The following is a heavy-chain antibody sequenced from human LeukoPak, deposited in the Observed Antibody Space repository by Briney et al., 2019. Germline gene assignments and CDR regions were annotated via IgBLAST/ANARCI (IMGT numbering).Heavy chain of an antibody. CDR3: ARGRGDYNWFDP. J-gene: IGHJ5*02. Sequence: SETLSLTCTVSGGSISSSSYYWGWIRQPPGKGLEWIGSIYYSGSTYYNPSLKSRVIISVDTSKNQFSLNLRSVTAADTAVYYCARGRGDYNWFDPWGQGTLVTVSS. D-gene: IGHD2-21*02. CDR2: IYYSGST. CDR1: GGSISSSSYY. V-gene: IGHV4-39*07.